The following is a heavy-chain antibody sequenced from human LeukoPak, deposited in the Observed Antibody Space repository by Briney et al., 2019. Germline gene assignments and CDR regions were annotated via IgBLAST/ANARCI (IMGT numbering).Heavy chain of an antibody. CDR2: IYSGGST. V-gene: IGHV3-53*01. CDR1: GFTVSSNY. J-gene: IGHJ6*02. Sequence: GGSLGLSCAASGFTVSSNYMSWVRQAPGKGLEWVSVIYSGGSTYYADSVKGRFTISRDNSKNTLYLQMNSLRAEDTAVYYCARNSRLYYDSSGYYPSKHYYGMDVWGQGTTVTVSS. D-gene: IGHD3-22*01. CDR3: ARNSRLYYDSSGYYPSKHYYGMDV.